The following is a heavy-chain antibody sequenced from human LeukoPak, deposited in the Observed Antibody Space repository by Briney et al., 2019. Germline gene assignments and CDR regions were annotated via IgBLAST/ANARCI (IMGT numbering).Heavy chain of an antibody. Sequence: SSVNVSRKFSGYTLTEFSMQWVRQAPGKGLEGVGGFDPVDGGTIYAQKFQGRVTMTADTSTHTAYMELRSLRSEDTAVYYCATQRRFSDYVWGSYRPRPFDYWGQGTLVTVSS. D-gene: IGHD3-16*02. V-gene: IGHV1-24*01. CDR3: ATQRRFSDYVWGSYRPRPFDY. CDR1: GYTLTEFS. J-gene: IGHJ4*02. CDR2: FDPVDGGT.